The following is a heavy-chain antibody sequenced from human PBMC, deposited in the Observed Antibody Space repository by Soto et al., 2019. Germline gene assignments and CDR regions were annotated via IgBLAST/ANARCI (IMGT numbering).Heavy chain of an antibody. V-gene: IGHV3-9*01. CDR2: ISCNSGRI. D-gene: IGHD6-13*01. CDR1: GFTFDDYA. J-gene: IGHJ4*02. Sequence: GGSLRLSCAASGFTFDDYAMHWVRQAPGKGLEWVSGISCNSGRIGYAYSVKGRFTISRDKAKNSLYLQMNSLRAEDTVLYYCAKDSIAAAAVTFDYWGQGTLVTVSS. CDR3: AKDSIAAAAVTFDY.